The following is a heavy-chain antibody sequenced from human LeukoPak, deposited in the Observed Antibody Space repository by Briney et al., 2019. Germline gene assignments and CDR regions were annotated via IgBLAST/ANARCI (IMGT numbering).Heavy chain of an antibody. V-gene: IGHV3-11*01. CDR1: GFTFSDYY. CDR3: ARVLYEWLPQPGFDY. J-gene: IGHJ4*02. Sequence: PGGSLRLSCAASGFTFSDYYMSWIRQAPGKGLEWVSYISSSGSTIYYADSVKGRFTISRDNAKNSLYLQMNSLRAEDTAVYYCARVLYEWLPQPGFDYWGQGTLVTVSS. D-gene: IGHD3-3*01. CDR2: ISSSGSTI.